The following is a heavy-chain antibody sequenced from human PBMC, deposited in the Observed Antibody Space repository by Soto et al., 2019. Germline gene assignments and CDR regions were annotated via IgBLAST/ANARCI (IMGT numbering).Heavy chain of an antibody. J-gene: IGHJ6*02. V-gene: IGHV3-9*01. D-gene: IGHD3-10*01. CDR1: GFTFDDYA. CDR3: AKDHYGSAIYGMDV. Sequence: SLRLSCAASGFTFDDYAMHWVRQTPGKGLEWVSGITWNSGTIGYADSVKGRFTISRDNGKNSLYLQMNSLRPEDTALYYYAKDHYGSAIYGMDVWGQGTTVTVSS. CDR2: ITWNSGTI.